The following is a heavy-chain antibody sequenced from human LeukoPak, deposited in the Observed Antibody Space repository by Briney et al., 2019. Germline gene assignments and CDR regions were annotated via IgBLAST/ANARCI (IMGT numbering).Heavy chain of an antibody. CDR3: AKMLVTMVRGVTYDY. CDR1: GFTFSSYA. J-gene: IGHJ4*02. D-gene: IGHD3-10*01. CDR2: ISGSGGST. Sequence: SGGSLRLSCAASGFTFSSYAMSWVRQAPGKGLEWVSAISGSGGSTYYADSVKGRFTISRDNSKNTLYLQMNSLRAEDTALYYCAKMLVTMVRGVTYDYWGQGTLVTVSS. V-gene: IGHV3-23*01.